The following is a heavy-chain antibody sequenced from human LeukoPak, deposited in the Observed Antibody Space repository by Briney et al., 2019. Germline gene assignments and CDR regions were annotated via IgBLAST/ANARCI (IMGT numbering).Heavy chain of an antibody. V-gene: IGHV3-30*01. CDR2: ISYDGSNK. CDR3: ARGPRTTTRVAGWFDP. D-gene: IGHD4-11*01. CDR1: GFTFSSYA. Sequence: PGRSLRLSCAASGFTFSSYAMHWVRQAPGEGLEWVAVISYDGSNKYYADSVKGRFTISRDNSKNTLYLQMNSLRAEDTAVYYCARGPRTTTRVAGWFDPWGQGTLVTVSS. J-gene: IGHJ5*02.